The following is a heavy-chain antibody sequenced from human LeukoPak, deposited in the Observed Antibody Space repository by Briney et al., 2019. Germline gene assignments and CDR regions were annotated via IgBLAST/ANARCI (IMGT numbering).Heavy chain of an antibody. Sequence: SETLSLTCTVYGGSISSSSYYWRWIRQPPGKGLEWIGSIYYSRSTYYNPSLKSRVTISVDTSKNQFSRKLSSVTAADTAVYYCARHLVAGLYYFDYWGQGTLVTVSS. D-gene: IGHD6-19*01. CDR2: IYYSRST. V-gene: IGHV4-39*01. CDR3: ARHLVAGLYYFDY. J-gene: IGHJ4*02. CDR1: GGSISSSSYY.